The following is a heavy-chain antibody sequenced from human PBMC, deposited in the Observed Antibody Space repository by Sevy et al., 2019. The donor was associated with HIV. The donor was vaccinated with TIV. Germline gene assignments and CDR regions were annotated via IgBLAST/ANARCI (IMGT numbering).Heavy chain of an antibody. CDR2: IRSKAYGGKT. Sequence: GGSLRLSCTASGFTFGDYAMSWFRQAPGKGLEWVGFIRSKAYGGKTEYAASVKGRFTISRDDSKSIAYLQMNSLKTEDTAVYYCTRDLEYSSWIDYWGQGTLVTVSS. D-gene: IGHD6-6*01. J-gene: IGHJ4*02. CDR1: GFTFGDYA. CDR3: TRDLEYSSWIDY. V-gene: IGHV3-49*03.